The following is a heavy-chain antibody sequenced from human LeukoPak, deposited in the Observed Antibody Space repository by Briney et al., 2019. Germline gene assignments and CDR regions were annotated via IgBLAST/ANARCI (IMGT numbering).Heavy chain of an antibody. V-gene: IGHV4-34*01. J-gene: IGHJ1*01. CDR2: INHSGST. CDR1: GGSFSGYY. D-gene: IGHD4-23*01. Sequence: PSETLSLTCAVYGGSFSGYYWSWIRQPPGKGLEWIGEINHSGSTNYNPSLKSRVTISVDTSKNQFSLKLSSVTAADTAVYYCARGRRWLHWGQGTLVTVSS. CDR3: ARGRRWLH.